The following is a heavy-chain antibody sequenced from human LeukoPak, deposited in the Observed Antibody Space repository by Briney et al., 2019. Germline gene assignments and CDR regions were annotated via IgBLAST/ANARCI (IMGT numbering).Heavy chain of an antibody. J-gene: IGHJ4*02. CDR2: ISSDGSST. CDR3: PRDIALGRIEY. Sequence: GGSLRLSCAASGFSFSSYWMHWVRQAPGKGLVWVSRISSDGSSTTYADSVKGRFTISRDNAKNTVYLQMNSLRAEDTAVYYCPRDIALGRIEYWGQGTLVTVSS. CDR1: GFSFSSYW. D-gene: IGHD7-27*01. V-gene: IGHV3-74*03.